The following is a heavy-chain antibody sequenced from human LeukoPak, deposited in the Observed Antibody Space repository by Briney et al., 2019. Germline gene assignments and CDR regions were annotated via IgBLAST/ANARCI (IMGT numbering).Heavy chain of an antibody. CDR1: GFTFDDYA. D-gene: IGHD6-19*01. J-gene: IGHJ4*02. CDR2: ISWNSASI. CDR3: AKDSVAGSLDY. Sequence: GGSLRLSCAASGFTFDDYAMHWVRHAPGKGLEWVSGISWNSASIGYADSVKGRFTISRDNAKNSLYLQMNSLRAEDTALYYCAKDSVAGSLDYWGQGTLVTVSS. V-gene: IGHV3-9*01.